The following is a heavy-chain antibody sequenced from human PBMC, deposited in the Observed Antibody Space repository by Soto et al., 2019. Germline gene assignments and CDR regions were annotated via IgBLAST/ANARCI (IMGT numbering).Heavy chain of an antibody. V-gene: IGHV4-34*01. CDR2: INHSGST. Sequence: SETMSLTCAVYGGSFSGYYWSWLRPPHGKGLEWIGEINHSGSTNYNPSLKSRVTISVDTSKNQFSLKLSSVTAADTAVYYCARGDRRIQLWRPLDYWGQGTLVTVSS. CDR3: ARGDRRIQLWRPLDY. D-gene: IGHD5-18*01. CDR1: GGSFSGYY. J-gene: IGHJ4*02.